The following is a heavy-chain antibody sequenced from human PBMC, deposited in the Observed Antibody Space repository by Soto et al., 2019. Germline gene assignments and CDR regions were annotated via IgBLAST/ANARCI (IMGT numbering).Heavy chain of an antibody. Sequence: DVRLVESGGGFIQPGGSLRFSCAASGFSFEEYEMNWVRQAPGQGLEWISYINQYGKITYYADSVKGRFTISRDDAKNSLFLQMDSLTVDDTALYYCARAAWSDEGWDHWGQGVLVTVSS. CDR2: INQYGKIT. V-gene: IGHV3-48*03. D-gene: IGHD3-3*01. CDR3: ARAAWSDEGWDH. CDR1: GFSFEEYE. J-gene: IGHJ4*02.